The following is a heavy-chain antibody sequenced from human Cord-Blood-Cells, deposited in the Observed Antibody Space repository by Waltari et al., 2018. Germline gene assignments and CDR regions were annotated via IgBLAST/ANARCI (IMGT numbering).Heavy chain of an antibody. Sequence: QVQLVQSGAEVKKPGSSVKVSCKASGGPFSSYAISWVRQAPGQGLEWMGVIIAIVGTANYAQKFQVRVTITADESTSTAYMELSSLRSEDTAVYYCARDNHRGNYYYYYYMDVWGKGTTVTVSS. CDR2: IIAIVGTA. V-gene: IGHV1-69*01. CDR1: GGPFSSYA. CDR3: ARDNHRGNYYYYYYMDV. J-gene: IGHJ6*03. D-gene: IGHD2-15*01.